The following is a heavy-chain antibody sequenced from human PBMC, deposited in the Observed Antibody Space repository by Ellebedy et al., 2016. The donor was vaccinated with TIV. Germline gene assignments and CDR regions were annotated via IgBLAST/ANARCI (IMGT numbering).Heavy chain of an antibody. CDR2: IRHDGDAK. CDR1: GFIFSNYW. V-gene: IGHV3-7*01. Sequence: GESLKIPXEASGFIFSNYWMTWVRQAPGKGLEWVANIRHDGDAKYYVDSVKGRFTISRDNAKNSLYLQLNSLRAEDTAVYYCARGGNYVTVAADYWGQGTLVTASS. D-gene: IGHD3-10*02. CDR3: ARGGNYVTVAADY. J-gene: IGHJ4*02.